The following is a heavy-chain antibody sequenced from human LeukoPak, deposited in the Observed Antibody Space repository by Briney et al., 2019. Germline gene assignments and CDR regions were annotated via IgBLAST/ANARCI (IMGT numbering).Heavy chain of an antibody. V-gene: IGHV1-69*05. Sequence: SSVNVSCKASGGTFNSYAIIWVRQAPGHGLEWIGRIIPIFGTANYAQKFQGRVTITTDESTSRAYMELSSLRSEDTDVYYCARGVGYYDSSGYYYGWYFDYWGPGTMVTVAS. J-gene: IGHJ4*02. D-gene: IGHD3-22*01. CDR2: IIPIFGTA. CDR1: GGTFNSYA. CDR3: ARGVGYYDSSGYYYGWYFDY.